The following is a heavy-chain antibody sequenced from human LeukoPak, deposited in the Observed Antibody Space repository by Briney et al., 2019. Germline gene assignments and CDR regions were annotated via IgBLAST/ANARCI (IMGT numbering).Heavy chain of an antibody. CDR2: INVAGNT. CDR3: AKDYYYDSSGYESFDY. J-gene: IGHJ4*02. Sequence: PGGSLRLSCAASGFTVGHNHLSWVRQAPGKGLEWVSAINVAGNTYYADSVKGRFTISRDNSKNTLYLQMNSLRAEDTAVYYCAKDYYYDSSGYESFDYWGQGTLVTVSS. CDR1: GFTVGHNH. V-gene: IGHV3-66*01. D-gene: IGHD3-22*01.